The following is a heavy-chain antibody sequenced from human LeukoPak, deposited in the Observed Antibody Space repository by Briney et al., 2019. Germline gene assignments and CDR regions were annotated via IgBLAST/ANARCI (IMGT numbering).Heavy chain of an antibody. D-gene: IGHD6-19*01. CDR1: GYTFTSYT. Sequence: ASVKVSFKASGYTFTSYTMHWVRQAPGQSLEWMGWISPDNGNTKYSQKFQGRVTITRDTSASTIYMELSSLRSEDAAVYYCERDRVAVGWSAFDIWGQGTMVTVSS. CDR2: ISPDNGNT. CDR3: ERDRVAVGWSAFDI. J-gene: IGHJ3*02. V-gene: IGHV1-3*01.